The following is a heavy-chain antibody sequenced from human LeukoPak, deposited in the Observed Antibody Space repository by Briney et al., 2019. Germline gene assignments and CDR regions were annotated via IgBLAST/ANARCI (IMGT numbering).Heavy chain of an antibody. J-gene: IGHJ4*02. D-gene: IGHD4-23*01. CDR2: IYTSGSS. Sequence: SETLSLTCTVSGASISSYYWSWIRQPPGKGLEWIGYIYTSGSSNYNPSLKSRVSISLDTSMNQFSLKLSSVTAADTAVYFCARGGNWYHFDYWGQGSLVTVSS. V-gene: IGHV4-4*09. CDR3: ARGGNWYHFDY. CDR1: GASISSYY.